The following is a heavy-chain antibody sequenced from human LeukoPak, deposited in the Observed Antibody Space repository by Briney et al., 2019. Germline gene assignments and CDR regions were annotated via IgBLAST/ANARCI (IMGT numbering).Heavy chain of an antibody. CDR3: ARVGGSFPSALDF. Sequence: PGESLKISCKRSGYTFTSYWIGGVGRMPGKGLELMGVIYPPDSETRYSPSLQGQVTISAERFISTAYVQRRRLKASDTAFYYCARVGGSFPSALDFWGQGTLVTVSS. CDR2: IYPPDSET. D-gene: IGHD1-26*01. V-gene: IGHV5-51*01. J-gene: IGHJ4*02. CDR1: GYTFTSYW.